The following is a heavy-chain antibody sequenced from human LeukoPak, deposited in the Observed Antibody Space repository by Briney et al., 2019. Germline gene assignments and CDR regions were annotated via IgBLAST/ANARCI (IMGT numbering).Heavy chain of an antibody. CDR3: ARDRYGSGSYTGSGGWFDP. D-gene: IGHD3-10*01. Sequence: SETLSLTCTVSGGSISSGGYYWSWIRQHPGKGLVWIGYIYYSGSTYYNPFLKSRVTISVDTSKNQFSLKLSSVTAADTAVYYCARDRYGSGSYTGSGGWFDPWGQGTLVTVSS. CDR1: GGSISSGGYY. CDR2: IYYSGST. J-gene: IGHJ5*02. V-gene: IGHV4-31*03.